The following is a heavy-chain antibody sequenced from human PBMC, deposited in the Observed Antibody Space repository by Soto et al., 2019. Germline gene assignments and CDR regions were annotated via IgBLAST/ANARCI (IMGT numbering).Heavy chain of an antibody. CDR3: ARDLVLEEYYYYYYMDV. Sequence: GGSLRLSCAASGFTFSSYSMNWVRQAPGKGLEWVSSISSSSSYIYYADSVKGRFTISRDNAKNSLYLQMNSLRAEDTAVYYCARDLVLEEYYYYYYMDVWGKGTTVTVSS. CDR1: GFTFSSYS. D-gene: IGHD3-3*02. J-gene: IGHJ6*03. V-gene: IGHV3-21*01. CDR2: ISSSSSYI.